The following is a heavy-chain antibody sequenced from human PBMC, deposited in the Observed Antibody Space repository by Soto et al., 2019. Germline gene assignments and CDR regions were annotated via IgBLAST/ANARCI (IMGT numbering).Heavy chain of an antibody. CDR1: GGSISSSSYY. CDR2: IYYSGST. D-gene: IGHD3-10*01. CDR3: AREVPYGSGSYFVY. V-gene: IGHV4-39*01. J-gene: IGHJ4*02. Sequence: PSETLSLTCTVSGGSISSSSYYWGWIRQPPGKGLEWIGSIYYSGSTYYNPSLKSRVTISVDTSKNQFSLKLSSVTTADTAVYYCAREVPYGSGSYFVYWGQGTLVTVSS.